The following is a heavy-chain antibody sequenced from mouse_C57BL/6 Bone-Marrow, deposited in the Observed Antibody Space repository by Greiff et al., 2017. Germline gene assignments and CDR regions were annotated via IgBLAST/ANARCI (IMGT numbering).Heavy chain of an antibody. J-gene: IGHJ2*01. CDR1: GYAFSSSW. CDR2: IYPGDGDT. V-gene: IGHV1-82*01. D-gene: IGHD2-4*01. CDR3: ARDRAYYYDYDDWAYYFDY. Sequence: QVQLQQSGPELVKPGASVKISCKASGYAFSSSWMNWVKQRPGKGLEWIGRIYPGDGDTNYNGKFKGKATLTADKSSSTASMQLSSLTSEDSAVYFCARDRAYYYDYDDWAYYFDYWGQGTTLTVSS.